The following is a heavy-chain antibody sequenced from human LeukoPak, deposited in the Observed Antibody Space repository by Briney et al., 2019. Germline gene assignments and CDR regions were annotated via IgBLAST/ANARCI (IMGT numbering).Heavy chain of an antibody. CDR1: GFTFGSYD. V-gene: IGHV3-23*01. CDR2: ISRGVGST. J-gene: IGHJ4*02. D-gene: IGHD6-13*01. Sequence: GGSLRLSCAASGFTFGSYDLSWVRQAPGKGLECVAAISRGVGSTYYADSVKGRFTISRDNSKNTLYLQMNSLRAEDTAVYYCARGPRRQQQLVQEGYYFDYWGQGTLVTVSS. CDR3: ARGPRRQQQLVQEGYYFDY.